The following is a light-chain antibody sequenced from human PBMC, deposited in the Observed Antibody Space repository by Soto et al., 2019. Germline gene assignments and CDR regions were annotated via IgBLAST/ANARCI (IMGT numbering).Light chain of an antibody. CDR1: QNISNY. CDR2: GAS. CDR3: QQYGDSPIT. J-gene: IGKJ5*01. Sequence: EIVLTQSPATLSLSPGKRATLSCRASQNISNYLIWYQQKPGQAPRLLIYGASTRATGIPDRFSGSGSGTDFTLTISRLEPEDFAVYDCQQYGDSPITFGQGTRLEIK. V-gene: IGKV3-20*01.